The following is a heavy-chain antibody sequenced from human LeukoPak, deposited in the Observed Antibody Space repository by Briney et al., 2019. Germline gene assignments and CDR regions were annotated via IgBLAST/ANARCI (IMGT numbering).Heavy chain of an antibody. V-gene: IGHV3-21*01. CDR2: ISSSSSYI. CDR1: GFTFSSYS. D-gene: IGHD6-6*01. Sequence: GGSLRLSCAASGFTFSSYSMNWVRQAPGKGLEWVSSISSSSSYIYYPDSVKGRFTISRDNAKNSLYLQMNSLRAEETAVYYCWPLSSSWTDYWGQGTLVTVSS. CDR3: WPLSSSWTDY. J-gene: IGHJ4*02.